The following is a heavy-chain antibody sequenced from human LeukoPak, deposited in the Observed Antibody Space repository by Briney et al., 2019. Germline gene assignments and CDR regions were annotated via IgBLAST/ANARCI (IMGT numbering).Heavy chain of an antibody. J-gene: IGHJ4*02. Sequence: GGSHRLSCVVSGFTFSNAWLSWVRQAPGKGLEWLGRIKSKTDGGTTDYAAPVKGRFTISRDDSKTTLYLQMNSLKTEDTAVYYCSIHYYDDSNGYYYYFHYWGQGTLVTVSS. V-gene: IGHV3-15*01. D-gene: IGHD3-22*01. CDR1: GFTFSNAW. CDR3: SIHYYDDSNGYYYYFHY. CDR2: IKSKTDGGTT.